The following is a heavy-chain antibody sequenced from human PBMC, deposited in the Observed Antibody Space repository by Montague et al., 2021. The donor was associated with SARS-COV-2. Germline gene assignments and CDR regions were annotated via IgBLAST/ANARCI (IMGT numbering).Heavy chain of an antibody. CDR3: ARGADYDFWSGFLRYKWFDP. V-gene: IGHV4-34*01. Sequence: SETLSLTCAVYGGSLSGYYWAWIRQTPAKGLEWIGEINHSGSTNYNPSLKSRLTISVDTSKKQFSLKLNSMTAADTAEYYCARGADYDFWSGFLRYKWFDPWGLGTPVTVSS. CDR2: INHSGST. J-gene: IGHJ5*02. D-gene: IGHD3-3*01. CDR1: GGSLSGYY.